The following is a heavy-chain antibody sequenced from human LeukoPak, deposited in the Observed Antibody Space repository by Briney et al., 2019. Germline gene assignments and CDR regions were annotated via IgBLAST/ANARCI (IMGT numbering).Heavy chain of an antibody. CDR2: ISAYNGNT. V-gene: IGHV1-18*01. J-gene: IGHJ3*01. CDR3: AREPLPDCSGGSCYSDAFDV. Sequence: GASVKASCKASGYTFTSYGISWVRQAPGHGLEWMGWISAYNGNTNYAQKLQGRVTMTTATSTTTAYMELRSLRSDDTAVYYWAREPLPDCSGGSCYSDAFDVWGQRTMVTVSS. CDR1: GYTFTSYG. D-gene: IGHD2-15*01.